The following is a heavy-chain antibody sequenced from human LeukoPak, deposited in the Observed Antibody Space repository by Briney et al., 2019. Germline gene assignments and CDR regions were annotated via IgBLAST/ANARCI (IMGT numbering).Heavy chain of an antibody. CDR3: AKVTGSGSYLADAFDI. D-gene: IGHD3-10*01. Sequence: GGSLRLSCAASGLTFSSYGMNWVRQAPGKGLEWVSAISGSGDSTYHADSVRGRFTVSRDNSKNTLYLQMKSLSAEDTAVYYCAKVTGSGSYLADAFDIWGHGTVVTVPS. J-gene: IGHJ3*02. CDR2: ISGSGDST. V-gene: IGHV3-23*01. CDR1: GLTFSSYG.